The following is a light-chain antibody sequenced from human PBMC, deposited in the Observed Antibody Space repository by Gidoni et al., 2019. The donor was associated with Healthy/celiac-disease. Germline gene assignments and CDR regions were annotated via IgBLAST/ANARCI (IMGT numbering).Light chain of an antibody. CDR2: SAS. Sequence: EIVLTPSPGTLSLSPGERATLPCRASQSVSSSYLAWYQQKPGQAPRLLIYSASSRATGIPDRFSGSGSGTDFTLTISRLEPDDFAVYYCQQYGSSLFTFGPGTKVDIK. J-gene: IGKJ3*01. CDR3: QQYGSSLFT. CDR1: QSVSSSY. V-gene: IGKV3-20*01.